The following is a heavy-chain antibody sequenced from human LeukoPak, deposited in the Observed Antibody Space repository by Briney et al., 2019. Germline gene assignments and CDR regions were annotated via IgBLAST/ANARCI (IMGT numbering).Heavy chain of an antibody. Sequence: PPETLSLTCTVFGGSISSYYWSWIRQPPGKGLEWIGYIYYSGSTNYNPSLKSRVTISVDMSKNQFSLKVRSVTAADTAVYYCARASYSYGSYYYYYGMDVWGQGTTVTVSS. CDR2: IYYSGST. CDR1: GGSISSYY. V-gene: IGHV4-59*01. CDR3: ARASYSYGSYYYYYGMDV. J-gene: IGHJ6*02. D-gene: IGHD5-18*01.